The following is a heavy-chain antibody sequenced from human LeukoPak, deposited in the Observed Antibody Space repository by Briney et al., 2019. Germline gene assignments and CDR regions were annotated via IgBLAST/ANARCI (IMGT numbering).Heavy chain of an antibody. J-gene: IGHJ4*02. D-gene: IGHD7-27*01. V-gene: IGHV3-21*01. CDR3: AREEGGKLGIDYYFDY. Sequence: GGSLRLSCAASGFTFSSYDMTWVRQAPGKGLEWVSSISTSSIYIYYADSVKGRFTISRDNAKNSLYLQVNSLRAEDTAVYYCAREEGGKLGIDYYFDYWGQGTLVTVSS. CDR2: ISTSSIYI. CDR1: GFTFSSYD.